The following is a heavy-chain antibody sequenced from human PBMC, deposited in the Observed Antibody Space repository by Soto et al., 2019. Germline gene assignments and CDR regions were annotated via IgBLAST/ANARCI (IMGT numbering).Heavy chain of an antibody. V-gene: IGHV3-33*01. Sequence: GGSLRLSCAASGFTFSSYGMHWVRQAPGKGLEWVAVIWYDGSNKYYADSVKGRFTISRDNSKNTLYLQMNSLRAEDTAGYYCASLPLFIAAAGTGTGGDAFDIWGQGTMVTVSS. CDR3: ASLPLFIAAAGTGTGGDAFDI. J-gene: IGHJ3*02. D-gene: IGHD6-13*01. CDR1: GFTFSSYG. CDR2: IWYDGSNK.